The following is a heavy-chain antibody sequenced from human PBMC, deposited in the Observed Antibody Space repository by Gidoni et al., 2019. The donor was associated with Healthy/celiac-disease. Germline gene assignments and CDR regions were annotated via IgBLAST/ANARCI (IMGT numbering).Heavy chain of an antibody. CDR3: ARALRGITMIVVATQEAFDI. Sequence: EVQLVESGGGLVKPGGSLRLSCAASGFTFSSYSMNWVRQAPGTGLEWVSSISSSSSYIYYADSVKGRFTISRDNAKNSLYLQMTSLRAEDTAVYYCARALRGITMIVVATQEAFDIWGQGTMVTVSS. CDR1: GFTFSSYS. D-gene: IGHD3-22*01. V-gene: IGHV3-21*01. J-gene: IGHJ3*02. CDR2: ISSSSSYI.